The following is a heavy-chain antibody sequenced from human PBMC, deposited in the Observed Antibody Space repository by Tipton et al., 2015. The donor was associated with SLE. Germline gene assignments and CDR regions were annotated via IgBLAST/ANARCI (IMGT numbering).Heavy chain of an antibody. D-gene: IGHD3-10*01. V-gene: IGHV4-4*02. CDR2: INHSGST. J-gene: IGHJ3*02. CDR1: GVSISSGNW. Sequence: TLSLTCTVSGVSISSGNWWTWVRQSPGKGLEWIGEINHSGSTNYNPSLKSRVTISVDTSKNQFSLKLSSVTAADTAVYYCARAKNSPGDDAFDIWGQGTRVTVSS. CDR3: ARAKNSPGDDAFDI.